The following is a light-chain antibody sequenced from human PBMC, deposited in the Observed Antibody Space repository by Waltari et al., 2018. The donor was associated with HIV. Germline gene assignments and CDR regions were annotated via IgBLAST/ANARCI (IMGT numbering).Light chain of an antibody. CDR1: QNINKY. J-gene: IGKJ1*01. CDR3: QQYNTYPRT. V-gene: IGKV1-5*03. CDR2: KAS. Sequence: DIQMTQSPSTLSASVGDRVTLTCRASQNINKYLAWYQQKPGKAPNLLIYKASSLESGVPSRFSGSGSRTDFTLTISSLQPDDFATYYCQQYNTYPRTFGQGTKVDIK.